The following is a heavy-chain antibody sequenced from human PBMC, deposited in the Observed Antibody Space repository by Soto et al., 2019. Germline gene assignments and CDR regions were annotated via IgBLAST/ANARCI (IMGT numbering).Heavy chain of an antibody. D-gene: IGHD3-9*01. CDR2: INPNSGGT. CDR3: VTDLLRYFDWTLDY. V-gene: IGHV1-2*04. CDR1: GYTFTGYY. J-gene: IGHJ4*02. Sequence: ASVKVSCKASGYTFTGYYMHWVRQAPGQGLEWMGWINPNSGGTNYAQKFQGWVTMTRDTSISTAYMELSRLRSEDTAVYYCVTDLLRYFDWTLDYWGQGTLVTVSS.